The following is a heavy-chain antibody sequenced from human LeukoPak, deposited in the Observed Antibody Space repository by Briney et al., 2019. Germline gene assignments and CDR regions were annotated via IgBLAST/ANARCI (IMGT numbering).Heavy chain of an antibody. J-gene: IGHJ4*02. CDR3: ATIAAANTY. D-gene: IGHD6-13*01. V-gene: IGHV1-2*02. CDR1: GYTFTGYY. Sequence: ASVKVSCKASGYTFTGYYMHWVRQAPGQGLEWMGWINPISGGTNYAQKFQGRVTMTRDTSISTAYMELRGLRSDDTAVFYCATIAAANTYWGQGTLVTVSS. CDR2: INPISGGT.